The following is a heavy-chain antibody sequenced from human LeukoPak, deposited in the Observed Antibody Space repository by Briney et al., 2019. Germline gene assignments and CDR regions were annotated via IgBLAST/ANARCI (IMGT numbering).Heavy chain of an antibody. V-gene: IGHV3-30-3*01. CDR1: GFTFSSYA. CDR2: ISYDGSNK. CDR3: ARPIGYYYYCGMDV. J-gene: IGHJ6*02. D-gene: IGHD3-16*01. Sequence: GGSLRLSCAASGFTFSSYAMHWVRQAPGKGLEWVAVISYDGSNKYYADSVKGRFTISRDNSKNTLYLQMNSLRAEDTAVYYRARPIGYYYYCGMDVWGQGATVTVSS.